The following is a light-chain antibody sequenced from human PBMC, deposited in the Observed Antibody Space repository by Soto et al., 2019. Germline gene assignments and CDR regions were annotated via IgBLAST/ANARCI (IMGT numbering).Light chain of an antibody. V-gene: IGLV1-40*01. J-gene: IGLJ1*01. Sequence: QSVLTQPPSVSGALGQRVTISCTGITSNIGAGYDVHWYQHLPGRAPKLLIYGNTNRPSGVPDRFSGSKSATSASLAITGLQAEDEGVYYCQSYDNTTSGPIYVFGTGTKVTV. CDR2: GNT. CDR3: QSYDNTTSGPIYV. CDR1: TSNIGAGYD.